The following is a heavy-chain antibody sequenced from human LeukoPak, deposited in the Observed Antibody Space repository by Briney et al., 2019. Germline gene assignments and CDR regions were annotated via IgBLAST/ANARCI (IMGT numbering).Heavy chain of an antibody. J-gene: IGHJ6*02. Sequence: GGSLRLSCAASGFTFSDYYMSWIRQAPGKGLEWVSYISGSGSPIYYADSMKGRFTISRDNAKNTVYLQMNSLRTEDTAVYYCARGLPNYYGMDVWGQGTTVTVSS. CDR1: GFTFSDYY. CDR2: ISGSGSPI. V-gene: IGHV3-11*04. CDR3: ARGLPNYYGMDV.